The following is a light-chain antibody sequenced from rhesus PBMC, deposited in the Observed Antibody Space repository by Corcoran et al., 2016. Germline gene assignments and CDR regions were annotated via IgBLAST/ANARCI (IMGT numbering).Light chain of an antibody. V-gene: IGKV3-53*02. CDR1: QSVSSY. Sequence: QVILTQSPATLSLSPGERATPSCRASQSVSSYLPRYTQKPGQAPRRLIYGASSRAPGIPDRISGRGSGTDFNLTISSLQPEDFATYYCLQYSTSPITFGEGTKVGLK. CDR3: LQYSTSPIT. J-gene: IGKJ4*01. CDR2: GAS.